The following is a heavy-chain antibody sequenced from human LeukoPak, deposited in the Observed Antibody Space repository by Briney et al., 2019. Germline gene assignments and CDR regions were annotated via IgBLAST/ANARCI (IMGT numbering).Heavy chain of an antibody. V-gene: IGHV3-30*18. CDR3: AKAPTHYSGTYYEGGVDY. CDR1: GFTFSSYG. Sequence: GGSLRLSCAASGFTFSSYGMHWVRQAPGKGLEWVAVISYDGTNKYYADSVKGRFTISRDNSKNTLYLQMNSLRAEDTAVYYCAKAPTHYSGTYYEGGVDYWGQGTLVTVSS. D-gene: IGHD1-26*01. CDR2: ISYDGTNK. J-gene: IGHJ4*02.